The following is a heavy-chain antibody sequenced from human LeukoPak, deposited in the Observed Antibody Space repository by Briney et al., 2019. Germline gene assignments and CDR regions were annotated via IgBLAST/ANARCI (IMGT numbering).Heavy chain of an antibody. CDR3: ARIGEQLWAAFDY. J-gene: IGHJ4*02. CDR2: IYYSGST. D-gene: IGHD5-18*01. Sequence: SETLSLTCTVSGGSISGSSYYWGWIRQPPGKGLEWIGSIYYSGSTYYNPSLKSRVTISVDTSKNQFSLKLSSVTAADTAVYYCARIGEQLWAAFDYWGQGTLVTVSS. CDR1: GGSISGSSYY. V-gene: IGHV4-39*07.